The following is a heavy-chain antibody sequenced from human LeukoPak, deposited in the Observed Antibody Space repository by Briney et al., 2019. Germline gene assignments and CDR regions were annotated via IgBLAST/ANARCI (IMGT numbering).Heavy chain of an antibody. CDR2: ISWDGSTT. J-gene: IGHJ3*02. V-gene: IGHV3-43D*03. CDR3: AKDLNFGSIDALDI. CDR1: GFTFDDFV. D-gene: IGHD3-3*01. Sequence: GGSLRLSCAASGFTFDDFVMHWVRQPPGKGLEWIALISWDGSTTYYGDSKKGRFTISRDNSKKSLYLQLSNLRPEDTATYYCAKDLNFGSIDALDIWGQGTVVIVSP.